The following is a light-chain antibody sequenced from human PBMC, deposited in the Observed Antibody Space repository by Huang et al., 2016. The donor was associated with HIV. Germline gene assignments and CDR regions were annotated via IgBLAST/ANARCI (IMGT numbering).Light chain of an antibody. V-gene: IGKV3-15*01. CDR3: QQYNNWPRT. J-gene: IGKJ2*01. Sequence: ERVMTQSPATLSVSLGERATLSCRASQYVSSNLAWYQQKPGQAPRLLIYGASTRVTVIPARFSGSGSGIEFTLTISSLQSEDFAVYYCQQYNNWPRTFGQGTKLEIK. CDR2: GAS. CDR1: QYVSSN.